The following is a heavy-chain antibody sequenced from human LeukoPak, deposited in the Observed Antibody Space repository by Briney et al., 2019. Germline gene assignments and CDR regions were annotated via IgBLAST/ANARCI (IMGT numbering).Heavy chain of an antibody. V-gene: IGHV1-2*02. CDR3: ARWPGELYHFDY. CDR2: INPNSGGT. Sequence: GASVTVSCKASGYTFPDYYMHWVRQAPGQGREWMGWINPNSGGTNYAQKLQGRVTMTRDTSISTAYMELSRLRSDDTAVYYCARWPGELYHFDYWGQGTLVTVSS. CDR1: GYTFPDYY. D-gene: IGHD1-7*01. J-gene: IGHJ4*02.